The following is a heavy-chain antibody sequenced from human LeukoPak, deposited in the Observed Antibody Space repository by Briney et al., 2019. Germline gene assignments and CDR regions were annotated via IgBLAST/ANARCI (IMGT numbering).Heavy chain of an antibody. V-gene: IGHV4-61*02. CDR3: ARVLAAAGPVPSHSFDY. CDR1: GGSISSGSYY. CDR2: IYTSGST. J-gene: IGHJ4*02. Sequence: PSETLSLTCTVSGGSISSGSYYWSWIRQPAGKGLEWIGCIYTSGSTNYNPSLKSRVTISVDTSKNQFSLKLSSVTAADTAVYYCARVLAAAGPVPSHSFDYWGQGTLVTVSS. D-gene: IGHD6-13*01.